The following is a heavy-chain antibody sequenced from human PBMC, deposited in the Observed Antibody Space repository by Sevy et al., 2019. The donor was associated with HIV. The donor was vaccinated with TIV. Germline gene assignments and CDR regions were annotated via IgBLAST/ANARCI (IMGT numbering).Heavy chain of an antibody. CDR1: GFAFYDYS. Sequence: GGSLRLSCAASGFAFYDYSMSWIRQAPGKGLEWVATLSFGCGKINYADSVKGRFTISRDNSKNSFYLQMDNLRVEDTALYYGAREGFTRPHDYWGQGTRVTVSS. V-gene: IGHV3-23*01. CDR2: LSFGCGKI. D-gene: IGHD3-10*01. J-gene: IGHJ4*02. CDR3: AREGFTRPHDY.